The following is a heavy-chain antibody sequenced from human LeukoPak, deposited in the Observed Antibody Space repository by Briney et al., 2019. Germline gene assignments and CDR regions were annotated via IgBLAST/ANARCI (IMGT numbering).Heavy chain of an antibody. J-gene: IGHJ4*02. Sequence: SETLSLTCTVSGGSISSSSYCWGWIRQPPGKGLEWIGSIYYSGSTYYNPSLKSRVTISVDTSKNQFSLKLSSVTAADTAVYYCARQLGYCSSTSCEITDYWGQGTLVTVSS. CDR2: IYYSGST. V-gene: IGHV4-39*01. D-gene: IGHD2-2*01. CDR3: ARQLGYCSSTSCEITDY. CDR1: GGSISSSSYC.